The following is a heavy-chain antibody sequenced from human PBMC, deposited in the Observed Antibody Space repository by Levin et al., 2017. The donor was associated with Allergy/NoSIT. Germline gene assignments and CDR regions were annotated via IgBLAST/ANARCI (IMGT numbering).Heavy chain of an antibody. CDR2: IWYDGSNK. Sequence: GGSLRLSCAASGFTFSSYGMHWVRQAPGKGLEWVAVIWYDGSNKYYADSVKGRFTISRDNSKNTLYLQMNSLRAEDTAVYYCARGPPVVMDRGLKDFDYWGQGTLVTVSS. CDR3: ARGPPVVMDRGLKDFDY. V-gene: IGHV3-33*01. D-gene: IGHD4-23*01. CDR1: GFTFSSYG. J-gene: IGHJ4*02.